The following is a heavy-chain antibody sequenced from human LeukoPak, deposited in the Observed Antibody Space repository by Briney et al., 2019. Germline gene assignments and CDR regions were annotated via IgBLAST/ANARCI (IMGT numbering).Heavy chain of an antibody. J-gene: IGHJ5*02. Sequence: ASVKVSCKASGYTFTGYYMHWVGQAPGQGREWMGWINPNSGGTNYAQKFQGRVTMTRDTSISTAYMELSRLRSDDTAVYYCARPYFDLLDWFDPWGQGTLVTVSS. CDR2: INPNSGGT. D-gene: IGHD3-9*01. CDR3: ARPYFDLLDWFDP. V-gene: IGHV1-2*02. CDR1: GYTFTGYY.